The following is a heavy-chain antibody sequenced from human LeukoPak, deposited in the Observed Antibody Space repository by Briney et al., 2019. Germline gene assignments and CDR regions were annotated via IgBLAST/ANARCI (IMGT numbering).Heavy chain of an antibody. V-gene: IGHV3-48*01. CDR2: ISSTGETI. D-gene: IGHD2-15*01. Sequence: GDSLRLSCSASGFTFRNYLMDWVRQAPGKGPELVSFISSTGETIYYADSVKGRFTVSRDNGKNSLLLQMNSLRAEDTALYYCARGYSRAAFDIWGQGTVVAVSS. CDR1: GFTFRNYL. CDR3: ARGYSRAAFDI. J-gene: IGHJ3*02.